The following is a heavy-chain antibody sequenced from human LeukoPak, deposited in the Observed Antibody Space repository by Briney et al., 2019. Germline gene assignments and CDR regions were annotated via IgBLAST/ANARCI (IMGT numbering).Heavy chain of an antibody. V-gene: IGHV3-15*01. CDR3: TTKTRITIFGVVIIDYFDY. J-gene: IGHJ4*02. CDR1: GFTFSNAW. CDR2: IKSKTDGGTA. Sequence: GSLRLSCAASGFTFSNAWMSWVRQAPGKGLEWVGRIKSKTDGGTADYAAPVKGRFTISRDDSKNTLYLQMNSLKTEDTAVYYCTTKTRITIFGVVIIDYFDYWGQGTLVTVSS. D-gene: IGHD3-3*01.